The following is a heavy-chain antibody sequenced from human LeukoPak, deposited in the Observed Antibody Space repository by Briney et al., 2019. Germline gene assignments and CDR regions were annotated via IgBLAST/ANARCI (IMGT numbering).Heavy chain of an antibody. CDR2: IIPIFGTA. V-gene: IGHV1-69*01. CDR1: GGTFSSYA. CDR3: ARDKGDYSNQYYFDY. Sequence: SVKVSCKASGGTFSSYAISWVRQAPGQGLEWMGGIIPIFGTASYAQKFQGRVTITADESTSTAYMELSSLRSEDTAVYYCARDKGDYSNQYYFDYWGQGTLVTVSS. D-gene: IGHD4-11*01. J-gene: IGHJ4*02.